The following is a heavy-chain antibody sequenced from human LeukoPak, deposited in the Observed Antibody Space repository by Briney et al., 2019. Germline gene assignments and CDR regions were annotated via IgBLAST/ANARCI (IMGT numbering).Heavy chain of an antibody. J-gene: IGHJ4*02. CDR2: ISGSGGST. V-gene: IGHV3-23*01. CDR1: GFTFSSYA. Sequence: GGSLRLSCAASGFTFSSYAMSWVRQAPGKGLEWVSAISGSGGSTSYADSVKGRFTISRDNSKNTLYLQINSLRAEDTAIYYCARDHVDGGGGSSRRGDYWGQGTLVTVSS. CDR3: ARDHVDGGGGSSRRGDY. D-gene: IGHD2-21*01.